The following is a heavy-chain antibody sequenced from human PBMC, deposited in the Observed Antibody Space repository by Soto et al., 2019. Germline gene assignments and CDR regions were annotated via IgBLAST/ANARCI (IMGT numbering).Heavy chain of an antibody. CDR1: GYSFTSYW. Sequence: GESLRISCKGSGYSFTSYWIGWVRQMPGKGLECMGIIYPGDSDTRYSPSFQGQVTISADKSISTAYLQWSSLKASDTAMYYCARTAAAGKYYYGMDVWGQGTTVTVSS. V-gene: IGHV5-51*01. CDR3: ARTAAAGKYYYGMDV. D-gene: IGHD6-13*01. CDR2: IYPGDSDT. J-gene: IGHJ6*02.